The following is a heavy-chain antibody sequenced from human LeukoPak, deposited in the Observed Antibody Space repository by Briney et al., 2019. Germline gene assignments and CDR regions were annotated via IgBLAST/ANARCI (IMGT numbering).Heavy chain of an antibody. D-gene: IGHD2-15*01. CDR2: IFHNGST. CDR1: GYSITSYY. J-gene: IGHJ4*02. CDR3: ARDLLLRGLDY. V-gene: IGHV4-59*01. Sequence: PSETLSLTCTVSGYSITSYYWSWVRQPPGKGLEWIGYIFHNGSTNYNPSLKSRVTISVDTSKNQFSLRLSSVTAADTAVYYCARDLLLRGLDYWGQGTLVTVSS.